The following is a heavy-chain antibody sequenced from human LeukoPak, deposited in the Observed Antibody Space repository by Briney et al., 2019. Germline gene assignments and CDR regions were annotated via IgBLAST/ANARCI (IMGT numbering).Heavy chain of an antibody. Sequence: ASVKVSCKASGGTFSSYAISWVRQAPGQGLEWMGWMNPNSGNTGYAQKFQGRVTITRNTSISTAYMELSSLRSEDTAVYYCARVVRYNWNYRWNNWFDPWGQGTLVTVSS. D-gene: IGHD1-7*01. V-gene: IGHV1-8*03. J-gene: IGHJ5*02. CDR3: ARVVRYNWNYRWNNWFDP. CDR1: GGTFSSYA. CDR2: MNPNSGNT.